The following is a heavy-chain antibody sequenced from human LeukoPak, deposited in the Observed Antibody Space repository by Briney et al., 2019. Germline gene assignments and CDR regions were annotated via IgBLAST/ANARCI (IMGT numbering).Heavy chain of an antibody. Sequence: GGSLRLSCAASGFTFSNHWMSWVRQAPGKGLEWVANIKQDGSEKYYVDSMKGRFTISRDNARNSLYLQMNSLRADDTAVYFCARWNLVSDYWGQGTLVTVSS. D-gene: IGHD1-1*01. V-gene: IGHV3-7*03. J-gene: IGHJ4*02. CDR3: ARWNLVSDY. CDR1: GFTFSNHW. CDR2: IKQDGSEK.